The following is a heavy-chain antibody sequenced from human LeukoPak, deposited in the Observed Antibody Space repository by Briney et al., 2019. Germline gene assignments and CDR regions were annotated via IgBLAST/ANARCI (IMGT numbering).Heavy chain of an antibody. D-gene: IGHD3-9*01. CDR3: ERDRGKYYDILTGYYTAPTTPWFDP. Sequence: PGGSLRLSCAASGFTFSSYSMNWVRQAPGKGLEWVSSISSSSSYIYYADSVKGRFTISRDNAKNSLYLQMNSLRAEDTAVYYCERDRGKYYDILTGYYTAPTTPWFDPWGQGTLVTVSS. CDR1: GFTFSSYS. J-gene: IGHJ5*02. V-gene: IGHV3-21*01. CDR2: ISSSSSYI.